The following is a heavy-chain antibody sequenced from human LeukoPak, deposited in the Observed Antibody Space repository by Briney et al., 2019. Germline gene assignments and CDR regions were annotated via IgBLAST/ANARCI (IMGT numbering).Heavy chain of an antibody. CDR3: ARNKGCCSSTSCYGEIDY. Sequence: ASVKVSCKASGYTFTSYAMHWVRQAPGQRLEWMGWINAGNGNTKYSQKFQGRVTITRDTSASTAYMELSSLRSEDTAVYYCARNKGCCSSTSCYGEIDYWGQGTLVTVSS. J-gene: IGHJ4*02. V-gene: IGHV1-3*01. CDR1: GYTFTSYA. CDR2: INAGNGNT. D-gene: IGHD2-2*01.